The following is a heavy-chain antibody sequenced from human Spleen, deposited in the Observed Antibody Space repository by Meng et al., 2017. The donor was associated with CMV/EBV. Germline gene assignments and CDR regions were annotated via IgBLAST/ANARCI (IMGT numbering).Heavy chain of an antibody. J-gene: IGHJ4*02. CDR1: FSSYS. V-gene: IGHV3-21*01. CDR2: ISSSSSYI. D-gene: IGHD2-2*01. CDR3: AREPSTYCSSTSCLGGVDY. Sequence: FSSYSMNWVRQAPGKGMEWVSSISSSSSYIYYADSVKGRFTISRDNAKNSLYLQMNSLRAEDTAVYYCAREPSTYCSSTSCLGGVDYWGQGTLATVSS.